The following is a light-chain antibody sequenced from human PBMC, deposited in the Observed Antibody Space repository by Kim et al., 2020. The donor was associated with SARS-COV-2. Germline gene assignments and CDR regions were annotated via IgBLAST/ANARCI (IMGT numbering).Light chain of an antibody. V-gene: IGKV3-20*01. CDR1: QSVSSSY. J-gene: IGKJ2*01. CDR3: QQYVSSPMYT. CDR2: GAS. Sequence: EIVLTQSPGTLSLSPGERATLSCRASQSVSSSYLAWYQQKPGQAPRLLIYGASSRATDIPDRFSGSESVTDFTLTISRLKPEDFAVYFCQQYVSSPMYTFGRETRLEI.